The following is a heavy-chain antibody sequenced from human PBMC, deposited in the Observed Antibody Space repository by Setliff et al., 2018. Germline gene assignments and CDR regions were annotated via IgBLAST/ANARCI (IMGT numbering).Heavy chain of an antibody. J-gene: IGHJ5*02. CDR2: IDWDDDK. D-gene: IGHD3-22*01. CDR1: GFSLSTSGMC. V-gene: IGHV2-70*11. CDR3: ARSQYYYDSSGYYVYWFDP. Sequence: SGPTLVNPTQTLTLTCTFSGFSLSTSGMCVSWIRQPPGKALEWLARIDWDDDKYYSTSLKTRLTTSKDTSKNQVVLTMTNMGPVDTATYYCARSQYYYDSSGYYVYWFDPWGQGTLVTVSS.